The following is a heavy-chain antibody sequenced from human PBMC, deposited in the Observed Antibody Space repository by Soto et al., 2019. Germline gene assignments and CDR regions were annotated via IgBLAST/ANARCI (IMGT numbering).Heavy chain of an antibody. CDR3: ARASSPRAPGLDY. V-gene: IGHV3-11*01. CDR1: GFTFMDDH. CDR2: ISSSGGTI. Sequence: LRLPFGAPGFTFMDDHMNWIRQAPGKGLEWVSYISSSGGTIYYADSVKGRFTISRDNAKNSLFLQMNSLRADDTAVYYCARASSPRAPGLDYWGQGTLVTVSS. J-gene: IGHJ4*02. D-gene: IGHD2-15*01.